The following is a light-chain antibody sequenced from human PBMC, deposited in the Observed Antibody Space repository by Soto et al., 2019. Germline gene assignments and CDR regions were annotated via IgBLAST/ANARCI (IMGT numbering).Light chain of an antibody. CDR2: DAF. CDR3: QQYGSSPRT. CDR1: QSVSRSY. Sequence: DIVLAQSPATLSLSPGDRATLSCGASQSVSRSYLAWYQQKPGLAPRLIIYDAFKRATGIPDRFSGSGSGTDFTLTISRMEPEDFAVYCCQQYGSSPRTFGQGTKVDIK. J-gene: IGKJ1*01. V-gene: IGKV3D-20*01.